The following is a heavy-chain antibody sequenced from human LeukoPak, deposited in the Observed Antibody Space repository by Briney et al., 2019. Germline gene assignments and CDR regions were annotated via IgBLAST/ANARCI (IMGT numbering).Heavy chain of an antibody. V-gene: IGHV4-59*11. CDR1: GGSISSHY. CDR2: IYYSGST. J-gene: IGHJ4*02. Sequence: SETLSLTCTVSGGSISSHYWSWIRQPPGKGLEWIGYIYYSGSTYYNPSLKSRVTISVDTSKNHFSLKLSSVTAADTAVYYCASLAAAGSYFDYWGQGTLVTVSS. CDR3: ASLAAAGSYFDY. D-gene: IGHD6-13*01.